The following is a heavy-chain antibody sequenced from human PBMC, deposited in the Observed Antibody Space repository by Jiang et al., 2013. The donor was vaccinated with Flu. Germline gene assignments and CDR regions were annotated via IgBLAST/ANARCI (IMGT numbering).Heavy chain of an antibody. CDR3: TRQGVPTRPLDWFAP. CDR2: TYYKSKWYN. J-gene: IGHJ5*02. CDR1: GDSVSSHNAA. Sequence: GPGLVKPSQTLSLTCAISGDSVSSHNAAWNWIRQSPSRGLEWLGRTYYKSKWYNDYAVSVRGRIDINADTSKNQFSLQLNSVTPEDTAVYYCTRQGVPTRPLDWFAPWGQGNLVTVFS. D-gene: IGHD6-6*01. V-gene: IGHV6-1*01.